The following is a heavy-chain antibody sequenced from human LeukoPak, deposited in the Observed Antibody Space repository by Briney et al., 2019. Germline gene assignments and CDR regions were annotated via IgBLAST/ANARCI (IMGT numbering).Heavy chain of an antibody. CDR2: IYYSGST. J-gene: IGHJ4*02. D-gene: IGHD5-18*01. V-gene: IGHV4-59*08. CDR3: VRTAMVAYYFDY. Sequence: SETLSLTCTVSGGSISSYYWSWIRQPPGKGLEWIGYIYYSGSTNYNPSLKSRVTISVDTSKNQFSLKLSSVTAADTAVYYCVRTAMVAYYFDYWGQGTLVTVSS. CDR1: GGSISSYY.